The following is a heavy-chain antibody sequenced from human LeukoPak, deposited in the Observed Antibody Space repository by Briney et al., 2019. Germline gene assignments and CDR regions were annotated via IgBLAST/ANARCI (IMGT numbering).Heavy chain of an antibody. D-gene: IGHD1-26*01. Sequence: GASVKVSCKASGYTFTSYDINWVRQATGQGLEWMGWTNPNSGNTGYAQKFQGRVTMTRNTSISTAYMELSSLRSEDTAVYYCASGSYVVPRDAFDIWGQGTMVTVSS. CDR3: ASGSYVVPRDAFDI. CDR1: GYTFTSYD. V-gene: IGHV1-8*01. CDR2: TNPNSGNT. J-gene: IGHJ3*02.